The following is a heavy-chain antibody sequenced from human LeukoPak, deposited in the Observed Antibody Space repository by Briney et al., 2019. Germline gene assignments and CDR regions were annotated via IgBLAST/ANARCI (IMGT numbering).Heavy chain of an antibody. D-gene: IGHD1-20*01. V-gene: IGHV4-4*09. J-gene: IGHJ5*02. CDR3: ARSVTGANNWFDP. CDR1: GGSLSPYY. CDR2: IYSSGTT. Sequence: SETLSLTCTVSGGSLSPYYWSWIRQPPGQGLEWVGIIYSSGTTYYNPSLTSRVTISIDTSKNQFSLKLTSVTAADTAVYYCARSVTGANNWFDPWGQGTLVTVSS.